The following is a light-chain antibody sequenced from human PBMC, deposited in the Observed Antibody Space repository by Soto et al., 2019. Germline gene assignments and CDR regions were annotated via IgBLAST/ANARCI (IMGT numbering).Light chain of an antibody. CDR3: QQSYSTPWT. J-gene: IGKJ1*01. CDR1: QSISSY. Sequence: DIQMTQSPSSLSASVGDRVTITCRASQSISSYLNWYQQKPGKAHKLLIYAASSLQSGVQSRFSGRGSGKDFSLTISSLQPEDFATYYCQQSYSTPWTFRQGTKVEIK. V-gene: IGKV1-39*01. CDR2: AAS.